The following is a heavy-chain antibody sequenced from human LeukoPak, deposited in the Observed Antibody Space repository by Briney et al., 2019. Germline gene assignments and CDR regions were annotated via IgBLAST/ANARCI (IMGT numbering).Heavy chain of an antibody. D-gene: IGHD4-17*01. CDR1: GGTFNNSA. J-gene: IGHJ5*02. CDR3: ARDVHGDYGSGWFDP. CDR2: IMPLFGTA. Sequence: SVKVSCKTSGGTFNNSAISWVRQAPGRGLEWLGGIMPLFGTAGYAQKFQGRVTITKDESTRTVYLELTSLTSDDTAVYYCARDVHGDYGSGWFDPWGQGTLVSVSS. V-gene: IGHV1-69*05.